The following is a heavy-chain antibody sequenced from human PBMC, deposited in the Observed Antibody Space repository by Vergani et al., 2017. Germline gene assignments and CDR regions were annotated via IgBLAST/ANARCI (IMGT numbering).Heavy chain of an antibody. V-gene: IGHV3-23*01. J-gene: IGHJ1*01. CDR1: GFTFGDYA. Sequence: EVRLLQSGGGLVQPGGSLRRSCAASGFTFGDYALTWIRQAAGKKLEWVSSISSNGDSTHYTDSVRGRFTISRDNSKKTLYLQMNSLRVEDTAVYYCAKELRRELPTQHWGQGTLVTVSS. CDR3: AKELRRELPTQH. D-gene: IGHD1-26*01. CDR2: ISSNGDST.